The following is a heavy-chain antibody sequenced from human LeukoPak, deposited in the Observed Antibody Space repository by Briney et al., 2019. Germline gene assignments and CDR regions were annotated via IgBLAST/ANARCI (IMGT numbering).Heavy chain of an antibody. J-gene: IGHJ4*02. D-gene: IGHD6-13*01. CDR2: INPNSGGT. CDR1: GYTFTGYY. CDR3: ARLTIAAAGPVGLDY. Sequence: ASVKVSCKASGYTFTGYYMHWVRQAPGQGLEWMGWINPNSGGTNYAQKFQGRVTMTRDTSISTAYMELSRLRSDDTAVYYCARLTIAAAGPVGLDYWGQGTLVTVSS. V-gene: IGHV1-2*02.